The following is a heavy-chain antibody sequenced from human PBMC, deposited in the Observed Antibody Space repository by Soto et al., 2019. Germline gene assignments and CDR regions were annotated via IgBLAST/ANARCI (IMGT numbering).Heavy chain of an antibody. D-gene: IGHD3-10*01. J-gene: IGHJ5*02. CDR2: IYHSGST. CDR3: ARVGNRAVRGVIVRGWFDP. Sequence: SETLSLTCAVSGGSISSGGYSWSWIRQPPGKGLEWIGYIYHSGSTYYNPSLKSRVTISVDRSKNQFSLKLSSVTAADTAVYYCARVGNRAVRGVIVRGWFDPWGQGTLVTVSS. CDR1: GGSISSGGYS. V-gene: IGHV4-30-2*01.